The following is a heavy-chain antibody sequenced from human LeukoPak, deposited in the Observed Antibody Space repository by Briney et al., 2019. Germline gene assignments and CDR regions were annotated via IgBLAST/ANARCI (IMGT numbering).Heavy chain of an antibody. CDR3: AKGTNLYSSEFDY. D-gene: IGHD6-19*01. CDR2: ISYDGSNK. J-gene: IGHJ4*02. V-gene: IGHV3-30*18. Sequence: PGGSLRLSCAASGFTFSSYGMHWVRQAPGKGLEWVAVISYDGSNKYYADSVKGRFTISRDNSKNTLYLQMNSLRAEGTAVYYCAKGTNLYSSEFDYWGQGTLVTVSS. CDR1: GFTFSSYG.